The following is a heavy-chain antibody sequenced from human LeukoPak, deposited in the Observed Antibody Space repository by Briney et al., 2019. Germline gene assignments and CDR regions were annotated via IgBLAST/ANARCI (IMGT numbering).Heavy chain of an antibody. CDR3: VRDRGYYGDY. V-gene: IGHV3-33*01. D-gene: IGHD3-3*01. J-gene: IGHJ4*02. CDR2: KWYDGSNK. CDR1: GFTLSSYG. Sequence: RGTLRLSRAASGFTLSSYGMHWVRHAPGKGLEWVAIKWYDGSNKYYADSVKGRFTISRDNSKDTLNLQMNSLRAEDTAVYYCVRDRGYYGDYWGQGTLVTVSS.